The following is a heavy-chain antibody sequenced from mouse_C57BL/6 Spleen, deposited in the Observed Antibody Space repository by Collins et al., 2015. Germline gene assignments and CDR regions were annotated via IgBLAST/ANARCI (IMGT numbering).Heavy chain of an antibody. CDR3: ARETDYDGYYWFAY. J-gene: IGHJ3*01. D-gene: IGHD2-3*01. CDR1: GYSITSGYY. V-gene: IGHV3-6*01. Sequence: DVQLQESGPGLVKPSQSLSLTCSVTGYSITSGYYWNWIRQFPGNKLEWMGYISYDGSNNYNPSLKNRISITRDTSKNQFFLKLNSVTTEDTATYYCARETDYDGYYWFAYWGQGTLVTVSA. CDR2: ISYDGSN.